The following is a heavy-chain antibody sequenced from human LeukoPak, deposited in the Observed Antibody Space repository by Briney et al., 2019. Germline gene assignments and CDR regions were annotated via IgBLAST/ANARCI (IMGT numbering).Heavy chain of an antibody. CDR3: ARVLEACGGDCYPDYFDY. CDR1: GGSISSYY. V-gene: IGHV4-59*01. J-gene: IGHJ4*02. Sequence: SETLSLTCTVSGGSISSYYWSWIRQPPGKGPEWIGYIYYSGSTNYNPSLKSRVTISVDTSKNQFSLKLSSVTAADTAVYYCARVLEACGGDCYPDYFDYWGQGTLVTVSS. D-gene: IGHD2-21*02. CDR2: IYYSGST.